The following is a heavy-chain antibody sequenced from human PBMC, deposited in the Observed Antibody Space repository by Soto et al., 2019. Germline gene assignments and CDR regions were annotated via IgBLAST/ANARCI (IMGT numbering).Heavy chain of an antibody. CDR2: IYPGDSDT. J-gene: IGHJ4*02. V-gene: IGHV5-51*01. CDR1: GYDFPTHW. D-gene: IGHD3-10*01. CDR3: ARGIYYSSSAVSMDF. Sequence: GESLKISCKASGYDFPTHWIAWVRQMPGKGLEWMGLIYPGDSDTRYSPPFEGQVIISADKSITTAYMQWSSLKASDTAIYYCARGIYYSSSAVSMDFWGQGTQVTV.